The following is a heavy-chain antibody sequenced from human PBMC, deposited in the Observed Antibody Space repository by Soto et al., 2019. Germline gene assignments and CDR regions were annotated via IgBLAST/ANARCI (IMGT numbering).Heavy chain of an antibody. V-gene: IGHV3-33*06. CDR3: AKENGQIDY. CDR2: MWSDGSNE. CDR1: GFTFSRYG. J-gene: IGHJ4*02. Sequence: QVQLVESGGGVVQPGRSLRLSCAASGFTFSRYGMHWVRQAPGKGLEWVAVMWSDGSNEYNEDSVKGRFTIPRDNSKNTLYLQLNSLRAEDTAVYYCAKENGQIDYWGQGTLVTVSS.